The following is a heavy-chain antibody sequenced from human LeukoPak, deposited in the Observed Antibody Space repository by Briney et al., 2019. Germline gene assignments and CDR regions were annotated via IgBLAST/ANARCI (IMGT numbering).Heavy chain of an antibody. CDR3: ARVGDWNDLVY. CDR2: ILYSGTT. V-gene: IGHV4-59*01. D-gene: IGHD1-1*01. Sequence: SETLSLTFTVPGSSMSPSDWSWIRQTPAKGPVWIGYILYSGTTTNYNPSLKSRVTISVDTSKNQFSLKLSSVTAADTAVYYCARVGDWNDLVYWGQGTLVTVSS. CDR1: GSSMSPSD. J-gene: IGHJ4*02.